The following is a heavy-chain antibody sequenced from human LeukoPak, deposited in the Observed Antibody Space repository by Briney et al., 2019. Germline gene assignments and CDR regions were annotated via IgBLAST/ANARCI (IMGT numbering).Heavy chain of an antibody. J-gene: IGHJ4*02. V-gene: IGHV3-21*01. CDR2: ISSSSSYI. D-gene: IGHD3-10*01. CDR1: GFTFSSYS. CDR3: ARDPDSGPLPDY. Sequence: GGSLRLSCAASGFTFSSYSMNWVRQAPGKGLEWVSSISSSSSYIYYADSVKGRFTISRDNAKNSLYLQTNSLRAEDTAVYYCARDPDSGPLPDYWGQGTLVTVSS.